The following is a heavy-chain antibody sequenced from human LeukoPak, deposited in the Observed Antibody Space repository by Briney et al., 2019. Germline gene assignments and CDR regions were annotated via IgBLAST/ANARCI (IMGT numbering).Heavy chain of an antibody. D-gene: IGHD2-15*01. J-gene: IGHJ6*04. V-gene: IGHV1-69*02. CDR1: GGTFSSYT. CDR3: ASGVSYCSGGSCYYYYYGMDV. Sequence: ASVKVSCKASGGTFSSYTISWVRQAPGQGLEWMGRIIPILGIANYAQKFQGRVTITADKSTSTAYMELRSLRSDDTAVYYCASGVSYCSGGSCYYYYYGMDVWGKGTTVTVSS. CDR2: IIPILGIA.